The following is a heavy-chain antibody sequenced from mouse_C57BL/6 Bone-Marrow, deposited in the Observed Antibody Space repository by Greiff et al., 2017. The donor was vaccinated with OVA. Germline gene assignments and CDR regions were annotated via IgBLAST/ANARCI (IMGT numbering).Heavy chain of an antibody. J-gene: IGHJ3*01. Sequence: QVQLQQPGAELVMPGASVKLSCKASGYTFTSYWMHWVKQRPGQGLEWIGEIDPSDSYTNYNQKFKGKSTLTVDKSSSTAYMQLSSLTSEDSAVYYCARRGFYYSNYVPFAYWGQGTLVTVSA. CDR1: GYTFTSYW. D-gene: IGHD2-5*01. CDR3: ARRGFYYSNYVPFAY. V-gene: IGHV1-69*01. CDR2: IDPSDSYT.